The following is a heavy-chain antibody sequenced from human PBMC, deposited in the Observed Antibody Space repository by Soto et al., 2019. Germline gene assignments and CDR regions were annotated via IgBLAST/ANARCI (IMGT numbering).Heavy chain of an antibody. V-gene: IGHV1-8*01. Sequence: QVQLVQSGAEVKKPGASVKVSCKASGYTFTSDDINGVRQATGQGLEWMGWMNPNSGNTGYAQKFQGRVTMTRNTSISTAYMELSSLRSEDTAVYYCARMPGCSGGSFYSDWFDPWGQGTLVTVSS. J-gene: IGHJ5*02. CDR1: GYTFTSDD. D-gene: IGHD2-15*01. CDR2: MNPNSGNT. CDR3: ARMPGCSGGSFYSDWFDP.